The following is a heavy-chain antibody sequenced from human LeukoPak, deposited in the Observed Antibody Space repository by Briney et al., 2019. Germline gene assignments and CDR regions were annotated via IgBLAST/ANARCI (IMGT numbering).Heavy chain of an antibody. V-gene: IGHV3-33*01. J-gene: IGHJ6*02. CDR2: IWYDGSNK. Sequence: GRSLRLSCAASGFTFSSYGMHWVRQAPGKGLEWVAVIWYDGSNKYYADSVKGRFTISRDNSKNTLYLQMNSLRAEDTAVYYCASQLLPRDWLSSYYYYYYGMDVWGQGTTVTVSS. CDR1: GFTFSSYG. D-gene: IGHD3-9*01. CDR3: ASQLLPRDWLSSYYYYYYGMDV.